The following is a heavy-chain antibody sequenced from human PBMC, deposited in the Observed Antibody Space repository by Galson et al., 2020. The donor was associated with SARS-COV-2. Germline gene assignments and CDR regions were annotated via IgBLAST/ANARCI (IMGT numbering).Heavy chain of an antibody. Sequence: GGSLRLSCAASGFTFSSYGMHWVRQAPGKGLEWVAVISYDGSNKYYADSMKGRFTISRDNSKNTLYLQMNSLRAEDTAVYYCAKDNGSGSRPSYWYFDLWGRGTLVTVSS. J-gene: IGHJ2*01. V-gene: IGHV3-30*18. CDR1: GFTFSSYG. CDR3: AKDNGSGSRPSYWYFDL. CDR2: ISYDGSNK. D-gene: IGHD3-10*01.